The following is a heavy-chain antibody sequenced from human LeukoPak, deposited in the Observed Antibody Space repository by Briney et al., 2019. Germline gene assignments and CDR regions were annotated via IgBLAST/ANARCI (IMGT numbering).Heavy chain of an antibody. J-gene: IGHJ4*02. CDR1: GGSISSGGYY. Sequence: PSETLSLTCTVSGGSISSGGYYWSWIRQHPGKGLEWIGYIYYSGSTNYNPSLKSRVTISVDTSKNQFSLKLSSVTAADTAVYYCASRAVAGTGKDDYWGQGTLVTVSS. CDR2: IYYSGST. CDR3: ASRAVAGTGKDDY. V-gene: IGHV4-61*08. D-gene: IGHD6-19*01.